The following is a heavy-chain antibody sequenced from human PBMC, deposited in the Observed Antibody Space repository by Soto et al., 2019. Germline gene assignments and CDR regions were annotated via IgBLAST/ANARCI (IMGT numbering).Heavy chain of an antibody. J-gene: IGHJ4*02. Sequence: ASVKVSCKTSGYTFTTYGIRWVRQAPGQGLEWMGWISGNNGNTNYAQKLQGRVTMTTDNSKNTLYLQMNSLRAEDTAVYYCAKEKYSSSSRAYWGQGTLVTVSS. D-gene: IGHD6-6*01. CDR1: GYTFTTYG. CDR3: AKEKYSSSSRAY. V-gene: IGHV1-18*01. CDR2: ISGNNGNT.